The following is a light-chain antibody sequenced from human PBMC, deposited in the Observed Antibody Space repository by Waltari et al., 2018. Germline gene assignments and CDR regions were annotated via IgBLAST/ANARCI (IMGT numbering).Light chain of an antibody. J-gene: IGLJ3*02. V-gene: IGLV3-21*04. CDR2: YDK. Sequence: SYFLTQPPSLSVAPGETARLSCGGTNIGSKHVHWYQQKAGQAPLLVIYYDKDRASGIPERFSGSNSGNTATLTISRVAAGDEADYFCQVWDSSSGHWVFGGGTELTVL. CDR1: NIGSKH. CDR3: QVWDSSSGHWV.